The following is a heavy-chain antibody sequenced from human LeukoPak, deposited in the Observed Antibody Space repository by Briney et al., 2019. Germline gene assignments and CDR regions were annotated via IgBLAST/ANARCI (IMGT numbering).Heavy chain of an antibody. D-gene: IGHD3-9*01. Sequence: GGSLRLSCAASGFTFSSYSMNWVRQAPGKGLEWVSYISSSSSTIYYADSVKGRFTISRDNAKNSLYLQMNSLRAEDMAVYYCARDLRYYDILIGYYTLDCWGQGTLVTVSS. J-gene: IGHJ4*02. CDR1: GFTFSSYS. V-gene: IGHV3-48*04. CDR2: ISSSSSTI. CDR3: ARDLRYYDILIGYYTLDC.